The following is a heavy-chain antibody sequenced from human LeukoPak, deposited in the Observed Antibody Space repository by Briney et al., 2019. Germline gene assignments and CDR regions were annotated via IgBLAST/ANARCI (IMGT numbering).Heavy chain of an antibody. CDR1: GYTFTSYG. D-gene: IGHD4-17*01. CDR2: ISAYNGNT. J-gene: IGHJ3*02. CDR3: AREMRRGAYGDYVDAFDI. Sequence: ASVKVSCKASGYTFTSYGISWVRQAPGQGLEWMGWISAYNGNTNYAQKLQGRVTMTTDTSTSTAYMELRSLRSDDTAVYYCAREMRRGAYGDYVDAFDIWGQGTMVTVSS. V-gene: IGHV1-18*01.